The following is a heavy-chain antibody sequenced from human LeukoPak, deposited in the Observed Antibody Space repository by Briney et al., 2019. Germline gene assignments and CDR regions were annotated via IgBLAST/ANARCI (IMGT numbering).Heavy chain of an antibody. V-gene: IGHV3-7*01. CDR3: TRVVDSSSSRYQAMPY. CDR2: IKQDESER. J-gene: IGHJ4*02. CDR1: GFTFSSYG. D-gene: IGHD2-2*01. Sequence: GGSLRLSCAASGFTFSSYGMHWVRQAPGKGLEWVANIKQDESERYYVDSVRGRFTISRDNAKRSLYLRMDSLRAEDTAMYFCTRVVDSSSSRYQAMPYWGQGTLVTVSS.